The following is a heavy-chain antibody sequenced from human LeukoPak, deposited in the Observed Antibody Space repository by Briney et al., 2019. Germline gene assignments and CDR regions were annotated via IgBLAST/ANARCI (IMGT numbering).Heavy chain of an antibody. CDR2: ISSSSSYI. V-gene: IGHV3-21*01. D-gene: IGHD6-19*01. CDR3: ARVSGWYLDY. J-gene: IGHJ4*02. CDR1: GFIFSSYS. Sequence: GGSLRLSCAASGFIFSSYSMNWVRQAPGKGLEWVSSISSSSSYIYYADSVKGRFTISRDNAKNSLYLQMNSLRAEDTAVYYCARVSGWYLDYWGQGTLVTVSS.